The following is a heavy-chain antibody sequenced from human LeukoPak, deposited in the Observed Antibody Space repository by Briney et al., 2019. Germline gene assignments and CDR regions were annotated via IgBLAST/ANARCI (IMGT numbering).Heavy chain of an antibody. J-gene: IGHJ3*02. D-gene: IGHD5/OR15-5a*01. Sequence: AGGSLRLSCAASGFTFSSYWMSWVRQAPGKGLEWVANIKQDGSEKYYVDSVKGRFTISRDNAKNSLYLQMNSLRAEDTAVYYCARSVYRMRAPYDAFDIWGQGTMVTVSS. V-gene: IGHV3-7*01. CDR2: IKQDGSEK. CDR1: GFTFSSYW. CDR3: ARSVYRMRAPYDAFDI.